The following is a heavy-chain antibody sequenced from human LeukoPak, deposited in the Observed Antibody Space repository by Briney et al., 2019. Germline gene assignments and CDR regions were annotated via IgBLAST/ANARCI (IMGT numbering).Heavy chain of an antibody. J-gene: IGHJ4*02. CDR1: GYTFTGYY. CDR3: ARDSSEQQLVYLDY. V-gene: IGHV1-2*02. Sequence: GASVKVSCKASGYTFTGYYMHWVRQAPGQGLEWMGWINPNSGGTNYAQKFQGRVTMTRDTSISTAYMELSRLRSDDTAVYYCARDSSEQQLVYLDYWGQGTLVTVSS. CDR2: INPNSGGT. D-gene: IGHD6-13*01.